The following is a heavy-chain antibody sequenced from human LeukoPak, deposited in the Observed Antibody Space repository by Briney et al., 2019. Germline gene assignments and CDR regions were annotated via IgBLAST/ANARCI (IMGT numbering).Heavy chain of an antibody. CDR3: ARAPPRFPSDWFDP. Sequence: SETLSLTCTVSGGSISSGGYYWSWIRQPPGKGLEWIGYIYHSGSTYYNPSLKSRVTISVDRSKNQFSLKLSSVTAADTAVYYCARAPPRFPSDWFDPWGQGTLVTVSS. V-gene: IGHV4-30-2*01. D-gene: IGHD3-3*01. CDR2: IYHSGST. CDR1: GGSISSGGYY. J-gene: IGHJ5*02.